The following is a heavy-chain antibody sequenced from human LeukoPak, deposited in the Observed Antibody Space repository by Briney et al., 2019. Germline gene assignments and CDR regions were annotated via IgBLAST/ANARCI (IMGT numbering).Heavy chain of an antibody. CDR1: GGSISSYY. D-gene: IGHD3-22*01. CDR2: IYYSGST. CDR3: ARADDSSGYSIGY. V-gene: IGHV4-59*01. Sequence: PSETLSLTCTVSGGSISSYYWSWIRQPPGKGLEWIGYIYYSGSTNYNPSLKSRVTISVDTSKNQFSLKLSSVTAADTAVYYCARADDSSGYSIGYWGQGTLVTVSS. J-gene: IGHJ4*02.